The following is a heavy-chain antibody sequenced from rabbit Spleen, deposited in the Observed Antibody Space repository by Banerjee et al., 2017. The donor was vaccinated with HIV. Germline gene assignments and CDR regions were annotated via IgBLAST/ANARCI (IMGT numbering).Heavy chain of an antibody. Sequence: QSLEESGGGLVKPGASLTLTCTASGFDLSSDYDMGWVRQAPGKGLEWIACIWIGDGTTYYANWAKGRFTISKTSSTTVTLQMTSLTAADTATYFCARGAGYVVYAYDFWGQGTLVTVS. D-gene: IGHD6-1*01. CDR2: IWIGDGTT. CDR3: ARGAGYVVYAYDF. CDR1: GFDLSSDYD. J-gene: IGHJ2*01. V-gene: IGHV1S40*01.